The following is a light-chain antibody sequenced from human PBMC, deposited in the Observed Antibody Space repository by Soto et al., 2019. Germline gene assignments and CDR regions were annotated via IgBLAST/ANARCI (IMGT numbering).Light chain of an antibody. CDR2: GAS. Sequence: EIVLTQSPDTLSVSPGERATLSCRASQSISRTLAWYQQKSGQPPRLLIYGASNRATGIPDRFSGSGSGTDFTLTISSLQSEDSAVYYCQQYKNWPPWTCGQGTKVDI. J-gene: IGKJ1*01. V-gene: IGKV3D-15*01. CDR1: QSISRT. CDR3: QQYKNWPPWT.